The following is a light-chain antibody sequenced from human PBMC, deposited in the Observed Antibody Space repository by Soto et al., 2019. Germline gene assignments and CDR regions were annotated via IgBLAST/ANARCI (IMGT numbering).Light chain of an antibody. CDR3: QQRSNWPPT. CDR1: QSVGGN. V-gene: IGKV3-11*01. J-gene: IGKJ4*01. Sequence: EIVMTQSPATLSVSPGERATLSCRASQSVGGNLAWYQQKPGQAPRLLIYDASKRATGIPAKFSGSGSGTDFTLTISTLEPEDFAVYYCQQRSNWPPTFGGGTKVDI. CDR2: DAS.